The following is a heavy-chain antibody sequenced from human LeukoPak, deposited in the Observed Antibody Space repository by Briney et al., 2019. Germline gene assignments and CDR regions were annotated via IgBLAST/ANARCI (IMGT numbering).Heavy chain of an antibody. CDR2: ISANNGNT. Sequence: ASVKVSCKASGYTFINYGIAWVRQAPGQGLEWMVWISANNGNTNYAQKLQGRVTMTTDTSSSTAYMVLRRLRSDDTAVYYCARDAYFDYWGEGTPVTVSS. V-gene: IGHV1-18*01. CDR1: GYTFINYG. J-gene: IGHJ4*02. CDR3: ARDAYFDY.